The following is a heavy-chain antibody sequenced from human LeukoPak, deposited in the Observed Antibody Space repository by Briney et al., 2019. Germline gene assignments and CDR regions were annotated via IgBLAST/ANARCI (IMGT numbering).Heavy chain of an antibody. V-gene: IGHV3-23*01. D-gene: IGHD1-26*01. J-gene: IGHJ6*03. CDR2: ISGSGGST. CDR3: ANRGAGILMEF. Sequence: PGGSLRLSCAASGFTFSSYGMSWVRQAPGKGLEWVSAISGSGGSTYYADSVKGRFTISRDNSKNTLYLQMNSLRAEDTAVYYCANRGAGILMEFWGKGTTVTISS. CDR1: GFTFSSYG.